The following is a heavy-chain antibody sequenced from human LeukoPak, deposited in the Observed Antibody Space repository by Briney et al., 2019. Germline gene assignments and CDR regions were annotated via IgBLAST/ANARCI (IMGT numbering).Heavy chain of an antibody. D-gene: IGHD3-22*01. CDR3: AKVFPLVSSDYYQGRGGYYFDN. V-gene: IGHV3-53*01. Sequence: GGSLRLSCAASGFTVRSNYMSWVRQAPGKGLEWVSIIYGGGSVFYADSGKGRFTISRDNYKNTLYLQMNSLRAEDTAVYYCAKVFPLVSSDYYQGRGGYYFDNWGQGTLVTVSS. CDR2: IYGGGSV. J-gene: IGHJ4*02. CDR1: GFTVRSNY.